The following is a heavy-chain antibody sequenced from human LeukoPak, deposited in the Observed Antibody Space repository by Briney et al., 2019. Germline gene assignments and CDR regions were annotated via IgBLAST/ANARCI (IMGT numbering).Heavy chain of an antibody. CDR2: ISAYNGNT. Sequence: GASVKVSCKASGYTFTSYGISWVRQAPGQGFEWMGWISAYNGNTNYAQKLQGRVTMTTDTSTSTAYMELRSLRSDDTAVYYCARGYSSSWSVAFDIWGQGTMVTVSS. CDR1: GYTFTSYG. J-gene: IGHJ3*02. CDR3: ARGYSSSWSVAFDI. D-gene: IGHD6-13*01. V-gene: IGHV1-18*01.